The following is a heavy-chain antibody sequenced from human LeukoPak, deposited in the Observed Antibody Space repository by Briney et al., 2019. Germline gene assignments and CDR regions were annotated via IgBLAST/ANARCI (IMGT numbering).Heavy chain of an antibody. D-gene: IGHD4/OR15-4a*01. J-gene: IGHJ3*02. CDR2: ISSSSSYI. Sequence: KPGGSLRLSCAASGFTFSSYSMNWVRQAPGKGLEWVSSISSSSSYIYYADSVKGRFTISRDNAKNSLYLQMNSLRAEDTAVYYCARPREGAQLAFDIWGQGTMVTVSS. CDR3: ARPREGAQLAFDI. V-gene: IGHV3-21*01. CDR1: GFTFSSYS.